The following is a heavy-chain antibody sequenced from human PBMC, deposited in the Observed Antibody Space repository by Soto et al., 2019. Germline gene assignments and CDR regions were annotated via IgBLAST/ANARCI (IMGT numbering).Heavy chain of an antibody. Sequence: PGGSLRLSCASSGFPFSSFAMRLVRQAPGKGLECVAVISYDGSNKYYAESVKGRFTISRDNSKNTLSLQMNSLRAEDTALYYCARDGNSGYNWDYYYGMDGWGQGTTVTVSS. V-gene: IGHV3-30-3*01. D-gene: IGHD5-12*01. CDR1: GFPFSSFA. CDR2: ISYDGSNK. J-gene: IGHJ6*02. CDR3: ARDGNSGYNWDYYYGMDG.